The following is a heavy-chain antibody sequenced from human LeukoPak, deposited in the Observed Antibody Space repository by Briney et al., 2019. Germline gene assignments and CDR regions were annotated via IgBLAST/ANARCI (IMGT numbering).Heavy chain of an antibody. Sequence: SQTLSLTCAISGDSVSSNSVTWNWIRQSPSRGLEWLGRTYYRSTWYNDYAVSVRGRITVNPDTSKNQFSLHLNSVTPEDTAVYYCARRLTQYDCFDPWGQGILVTVSS. CDR2: TYYRSTWYN. D-gene: IGHD2-2*01. CDR3: ARRLTQYDCFDP. J-gene: IGHJ5*02. V-gene: IGHV6-1*01. CDR1: GDSVSSNSVT.